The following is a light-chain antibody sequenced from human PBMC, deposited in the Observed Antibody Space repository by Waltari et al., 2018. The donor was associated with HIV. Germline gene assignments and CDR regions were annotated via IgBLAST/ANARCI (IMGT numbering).Light chain of an antibody. CDR2: SNS. Sequence: QSVLTQPPSASGTAGQRVTISCSGGRYNIGVNSVTWYQHLPGTAPKLLIYSNSNRPSGVPDRFSGSKSGTSASLATTGLQAEDEADYYCQSYDSSLSALFGGGTKLTVL. CDR3: QSYDSSLSAL. CDR1: RYNIGVNS. J-gene: IGLJ2*01. V-gene: IGLV1-40*01.